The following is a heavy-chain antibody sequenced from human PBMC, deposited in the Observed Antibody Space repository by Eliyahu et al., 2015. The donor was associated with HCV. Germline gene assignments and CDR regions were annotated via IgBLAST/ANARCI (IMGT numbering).Heavy chain of an antibody. D-gene: IGHD2-21*02. Sequence: EVQLVESGGGLVQPGGSLRLSCAASGFTISKRWXXWVRQAPGKGLVWVSRINSDGTTTSXADSVKGRFTISRDTAKNTLYLQMNSLRAEDTAVYHCGSNGHAYAQESDWLIDYWGQGTLVTVSS. V-gene: IGHV3-74*01. J-gene: IGHJ4*02. CDR1: GFTISKRW. CDR3: GSNGHAYAQESDWLIDY. CDR2: INSDGTTT.